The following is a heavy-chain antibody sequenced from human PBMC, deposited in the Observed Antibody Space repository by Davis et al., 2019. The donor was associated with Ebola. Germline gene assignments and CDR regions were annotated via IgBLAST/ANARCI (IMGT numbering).Heavy chain of an antibody. CDR1: GFTFSSYA. CDR3: AKDRGSSGWYPIDY. D-gene: IGHD6-19*01. Sequence: GGSLRLSCAASGFTFSSYAMSWVRQAPGKGLGWVSSISGSGDSTYYTDSVKGRFTISRDNSKSTLYLQMNSLRAEDTAVYYCAKDRGSSGWYPIDYWGQGTLVTVSS. J-gene: IGHJ4*02. CDR2: ISGSGDST. V-gene: IGHV3-23*01.